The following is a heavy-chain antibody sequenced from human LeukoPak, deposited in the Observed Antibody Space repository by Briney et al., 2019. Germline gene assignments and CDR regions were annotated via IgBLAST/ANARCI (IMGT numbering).Heavy chain of an antibody. CDR1: GGSISSYY. CDR2: IYYSGST. Sequence: SETLSLTCTVSGGSISSYYWSWIRQPPGKGLEWIGYIYYSGSTNYNPSLKSRVTISVDTSKNQFSLKLSSVTAADTAVYYCAREEQWLVFASFDYWGQGTLVTVSS. CDR3: AREEQWLVFASFDY. J-gene: IGHJ4*02. V-gene: IGHV4-59*01. D-gene: IGHD6-19*01.